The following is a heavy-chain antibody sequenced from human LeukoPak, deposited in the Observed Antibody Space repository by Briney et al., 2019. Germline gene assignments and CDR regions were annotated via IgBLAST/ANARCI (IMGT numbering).Heavy chain of an antibody. CDR2: IKQDGTEK. CDR1: GFTFSTYW. D-gene: IGHD3-3*01. J-gene: IGHJ4*02. CDR3: ARGPYYNFWSGQDY. V-gene: IGHV3-7*04. Sequence: GRSLRLSCAAPGFTFSTYWMSWVRQAPGKGLEWVANIKQDGTEKYYVDSLRGRFTISRDIAKNSLYLQMISLRAEDTAVYYCARGPYYNFWSGQDYWGQGILVTVSS.